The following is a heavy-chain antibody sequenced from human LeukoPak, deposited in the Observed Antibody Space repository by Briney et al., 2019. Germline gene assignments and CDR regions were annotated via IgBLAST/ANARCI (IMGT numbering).Heavy chain of an antibody. CDR2: INHGGGT. CDR1: GGSFSDYF. D-gene: IGHD2-2*01. CDR3: ARSKAHLSTSWYGTWFDP. J-gene: IGHJ5*02. Sequence: SETLSLTCAVYGGSFSDYFWNWIRQPPGKGLEWIGEINHGGGTRYNPSLKSRATISVDTSKNQLSLKLSSVTAADTAVYYCARSKAHLSTSWYGTWFDPWGQGTLVTVSS. V-gene: IGHV4-34*01.